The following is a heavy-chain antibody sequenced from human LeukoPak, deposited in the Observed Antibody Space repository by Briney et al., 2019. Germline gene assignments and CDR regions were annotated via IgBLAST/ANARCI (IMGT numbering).Heavy chain of an antibody. J-gene: IGHJ4*02. Sequence: PSETLSLTCAVSGGSISSSKWWSWVRQPPGQGLEWVSAIIGSGNTKFYADSVKGRFTISRDNSKNTLYLQMNSLRAEDSAVYYCAKEHSGSYYRGADFWSQGTLVTVSS. CDR3: AKEHSGSYYRGADF. CDR2: IIGSGNTK. D-gene: IGHD1-26*01. V-gene: IGHV3-23*01. CDR1: GGSISSSK.